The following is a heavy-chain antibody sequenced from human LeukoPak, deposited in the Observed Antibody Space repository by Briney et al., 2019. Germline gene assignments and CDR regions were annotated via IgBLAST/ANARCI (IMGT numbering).Heavy chain of an antibody. Sequence: GSLRLSCAASGFTFSSYAMHWVRQAPGKGLEWVAVISYDGSNKYYADSVKGRFTISRDNSKNTLYLQMNSLRAEDTAVYYCARDGREYDFWSGYYYYYYYMDVWGKGTTVTVSS. CDR2: ISYDGSNK. V-gene: IGHV3-30*04. D-gene: IGHD3-3*01. CDR3: ARDGREYDFWSGYYYYYYYMDV. J-gene: IGHJ6*03. CDR1: GFTFSSYA.